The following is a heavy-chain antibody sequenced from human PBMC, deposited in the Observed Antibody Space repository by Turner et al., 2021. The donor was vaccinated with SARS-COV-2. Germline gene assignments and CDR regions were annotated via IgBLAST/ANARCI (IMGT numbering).Heavy chain of an antibody. D-gene: IGHD1-26*01. CDR2: INHSGST. CDR3: ARAGREGFDP. CDR1: GGSFRGYY. Sequence: QVQLQQWGAGLLTPSETLSLSCAVHGGSFRGYYWSWIRQPPGKGLDWIGEINHSGSTNYNPSLKSRISISIDTAKNQFSLNLNSVTAADTAVYYCARAGREGFDPWGQGTLVTVSS. V-gene: IGHV4-34*01. J-gene: IGHJ5*02.